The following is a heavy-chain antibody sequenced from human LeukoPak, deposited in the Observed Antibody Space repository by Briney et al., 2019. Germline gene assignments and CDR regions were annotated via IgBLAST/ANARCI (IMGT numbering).Heavy chain of an antibody. J-gene: IGHJ3*02. CDR3: ARDRGYLDGFDI. D-gene: IGHD3-10*01. V-gene: IGHV4-59*01. Sequence: KTSETLPLTCTVSGASITNYYWSWIRQPPGKGLEWIGYIYYGGSTNYNPSLNSRVTISIDKSNNQFSLKLNSVTAADTAVYYCARDRGYLDGFDIWGQGTMVTVSS. CDR2: IYYGGST. CDR1: GASITNYY.